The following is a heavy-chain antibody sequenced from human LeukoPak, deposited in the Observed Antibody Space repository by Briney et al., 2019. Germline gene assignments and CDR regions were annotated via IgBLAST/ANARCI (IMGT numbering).Heavy chain of an antibody. D-gene: IGHD3-22*01. V-gene: IGHV3-30*02. Sequence: GGSLRLSCAASGFTFSSYGMHWVRQAPGKGPEWVAFIRYDGSNKYYADSVKGRFTISRDNSKNTLYLQMNSLRAEDTAVYYCANDPPYYYDSSGYYPQDWGQGTLVTVSS. J-gene: IGHJ4*02. CDR1: GFTFSSYG. CDR3: ANDPPYYYDSSGYYPQD. CDR2: IRYDGSNK.